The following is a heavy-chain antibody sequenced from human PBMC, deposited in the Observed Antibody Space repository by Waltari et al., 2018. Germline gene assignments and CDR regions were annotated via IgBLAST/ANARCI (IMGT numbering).Heavy chain of an antibody. CDR2: INEKESRK. CDR1: GFTFSDYL. D-gene: IGHD1-26*01. Sequence: EVQLVESGGGLVQPGGSLRLSCVASGFTFSDYLMCWVRQAPGNGLEWVADINEKESRKYHVVSVKGRFTISRDNAKNSVDLQMNSLRAEDTSIYYCLRDDSVSGSFDAFDIWGLGTRVTVSS. J-gene: IGHJ3*02. V-gene: IGHV3-7*01. CDR3: LRDDSVSGSFDAFDI.